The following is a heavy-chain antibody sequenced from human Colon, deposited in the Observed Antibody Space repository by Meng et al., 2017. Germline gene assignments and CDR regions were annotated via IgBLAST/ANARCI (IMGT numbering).Heavy chain of an antibody. V-gene: IGHV4-59*01. CDR3: ARVASVTRYIDY. D-gene: IGHD4-17*01. CDR2: ISDSGSP. J-gene: IGHJ4*02. Sequence: SEILSPTCSVPGASISSDYWTWIRQPPGKGLEFIAYISDSGSPNHNPSLKSRVTLSLDTSKNQFSLNLASVTAADTAVYYCARVASVTRYIDYWGQGTLVTVSS. CDR1: GASISSDY.